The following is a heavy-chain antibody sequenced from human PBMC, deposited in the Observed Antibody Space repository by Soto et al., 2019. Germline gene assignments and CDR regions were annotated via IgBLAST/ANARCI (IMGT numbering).Heavy chain of an antibody. CDR2: VYSSGGT. D-gene: IGHD3-3*01. CDR1: GGSMTSYY. CDR3: ARGQRFPDWFDP. J-gene: IGHJ5*02. V-gene: IGHV4-4*07. Sequence: PSETLSLTCTVSGGSMTSYYWTWIRQPAGKGLEWIGRVYSSGGTHYNPSLKSRVTISLDTSKNQFSLRLLSVTDADTAVYFCARGQRFPDWFDPWGQGTLVTVS.